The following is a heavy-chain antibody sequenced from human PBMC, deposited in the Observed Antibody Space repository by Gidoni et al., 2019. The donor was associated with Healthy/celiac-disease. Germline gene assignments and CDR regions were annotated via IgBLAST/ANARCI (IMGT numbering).Heavy chain of an antibody. D-gene: IGHD6-6*01. J-gene: IGHJ6*02. CDR2: ISYDGSNK. CDR3: AKDLRQLAYRNYGMDV. V-gene: IGHV3-30*18. CDR1: GCTFSSYG. Sequence: QVQLVESGGGVVRPGRSLRLSCAASGCTFSSYGMHWVRQAPGKGLEWVAVISYDGSNKYDADSVKGRFTISRDNSKNTLYLQMNSLRPEDTALYYCAKDLRQLAYRNYGMDVWGQGTTVTVSS.